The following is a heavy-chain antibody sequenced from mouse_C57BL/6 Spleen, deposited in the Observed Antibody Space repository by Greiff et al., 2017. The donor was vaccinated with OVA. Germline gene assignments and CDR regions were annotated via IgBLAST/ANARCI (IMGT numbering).Heavy chain of an antibody. V-gene: IGHV1-69*01. Sequence: QVQLQQPGAELVMPGASVKLSCKASGYTFTSYWMHWVKQRPGQGLEWIGEFDPSDSYTNYNQKFKGKSTLTVDKSSSTAYMQLSSLTSEDSAVYYCARGWFYFDYWGQGTTLTVSS. D-gene: IGHD2-3*01. CDR2: FDPSDSYT. CDR1: GYTFTSYW. CDR3: ARGWFYFDY. J-gene: IGHJ2*01.